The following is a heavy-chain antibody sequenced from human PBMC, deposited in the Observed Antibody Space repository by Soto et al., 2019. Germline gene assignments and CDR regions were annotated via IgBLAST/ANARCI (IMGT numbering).Heavy chain of an antibody. D-gene: IGHD6-6*01. V-gene: IGHV1-8*03. CDR2: MNANSGNT. CDR1: GGSFSSYT. J-gene: IGHJ4*02. CDR3: ARVPNQPTSSSPTHFDY. Sequence: ASVNVSCKASGGSFSSYTISWVRQATGQGLEWMGWMNANSGNTGYAQKFQGRVTITRDTSASTAYMELSSLRSEDTAVYYCARVPNQPTSSSPTHFDYWGQGTLVTVSS.